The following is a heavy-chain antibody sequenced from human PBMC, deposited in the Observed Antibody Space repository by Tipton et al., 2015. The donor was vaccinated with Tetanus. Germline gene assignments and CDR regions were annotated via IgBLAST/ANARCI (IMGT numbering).Heavy chain of an antibody. J-gene: IGHJ4*02. CDR2: IYYSGST. Sequence: TLSLTCTVSGGTISSYYWSWIRQPPGKGLEWIGYIYYSGSTNYNPSLKSRVTISVGTYKNQISLKLSSVTAADTAVYYCARGSGWADFWGQGTQVTVSS. V-gene: IGHV4-59*01. CDR3: ARGSGWADF. CDR1: GGTISSYY. D-gene: IGHD6-19*01.